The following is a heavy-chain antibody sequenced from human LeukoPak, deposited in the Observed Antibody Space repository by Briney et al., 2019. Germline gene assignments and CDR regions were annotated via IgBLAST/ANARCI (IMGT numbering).Heavy chain of an antibody. Sequence: SETLSLTCTVSGGSTSGYFWSWIRQPAGKGLEWIGRIYSSGINNYNPSLKGRVTMSLDTSKNHLSLSLSSVTAADTAVYYCAREPTSGREPTSGRPLDYWGQGTLVTVSS. J-gene: IGHJ4*02. D-gene: IGHD5-12*01. V-gene: IGHV4-4*07. CDR2: IYSSGIN. CDR3: AREPTSGREPTSGRPLDY. CDR1: GGSTSGYF.